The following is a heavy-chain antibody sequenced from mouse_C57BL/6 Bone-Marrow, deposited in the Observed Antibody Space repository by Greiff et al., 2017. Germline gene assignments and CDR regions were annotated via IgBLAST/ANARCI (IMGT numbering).Heavy chain of an antibody. Sequence: QVQLQQPAAELVMPGASVKLSCMSSGYTFTSYWMHWVKQRPGQGLEWIGESDPSDSYTNYNQQFKGKSTFTVDKSSSTAYMQLSRLTSEDSAVYYCAREYGYEGGYAMDYWGERTSVTVSS. CDR3: AREYGYEGGYAMDY. D-gene: IGHD2-2*01. CDR1: GYTFTSYW. V-gene: IGHV1-69*01. J-gene: IGHJ4*01. CDR2: SDPSDSYT.